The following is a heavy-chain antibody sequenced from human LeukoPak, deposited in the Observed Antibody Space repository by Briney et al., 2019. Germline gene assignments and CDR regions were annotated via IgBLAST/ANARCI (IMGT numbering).Heavy chain of an antibody. CDR1: GYTFTSYG. Sequence: GASVKVSCKASGYTFTSYGISLVRQAPGQGLEWMGWISAYNGNTNYAQKLQGRVTMTTDTSTSAAYMELRSLRSDDTAVYYCARTGYSTTTIPFDYWGQGTLVTVSS. CDR2: ISAYNGNT. CDR3: ARTGYSTTTIPFDY. J-gene: IGHJ4*02. D-gene: IGHD5-12*01. V-gene: IGHV1-18*01.